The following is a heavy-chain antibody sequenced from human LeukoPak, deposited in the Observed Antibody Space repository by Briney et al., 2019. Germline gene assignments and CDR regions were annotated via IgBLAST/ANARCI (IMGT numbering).Heavy chain of an antibody. V-gene: IGHV3-48*04. D-gene: IGHD6-19*01. J-gene: IGHJ4*02. Sequence: GGSLRLFCAASGFTFSSYSMNWVRQAPGKGLEWVSYISTSSSTIYYADSVKGRFTISRDNAKNSLYLQMNSLRAEDTAVYYCARETSVAGYDYWGQGTLVTVSS. CDR3: ARETSVAGYDY. CDR2: ISTSSSTI. CDR1: GFTFSSYS.